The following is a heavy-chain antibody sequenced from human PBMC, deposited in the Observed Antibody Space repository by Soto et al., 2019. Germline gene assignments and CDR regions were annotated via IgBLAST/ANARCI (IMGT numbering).Heavy chain of an antibody. D-gene: IGHD5-12*01. CDR1: GFTFSSYA. CDR2: ISGSGGST. Sequence: PGGSLRLSCAASGFTFSSYAMSWVRQAPGKGLEWVSAISGSGGSTYYADSVKGRFTISRDNSKNTLYLQMNSLRAEDTAVYYCAKWGNGLGYDYCYYGMDVWGQGTTVTVS. V-gene: IGHV3-23*01. J-gene: IGHJ6*02. CDR3: AKWGNGLGYDYCYYGMDV.